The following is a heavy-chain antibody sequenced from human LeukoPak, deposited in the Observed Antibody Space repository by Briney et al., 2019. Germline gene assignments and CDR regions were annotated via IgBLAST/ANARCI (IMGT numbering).Heavy chain of an antibody. Sequence: ASVNVSCKASVHAFSYFYFNWVRQAPGRGLEWVGWINPHSRATHYAQRFRGRVTMEATITTAYMELNSLTSDDTAVYYCVTTSVTHTRDPWGQGTLVTVSS. V-gene: IGHV1-2*02. J-gene: IGHJ5*02. CDR1: VHAFSYFY. CDR2: INPHSRAT. D-gene: IGHD5/OR15-5a*01. CDR3: VTTSVTHTRDP.